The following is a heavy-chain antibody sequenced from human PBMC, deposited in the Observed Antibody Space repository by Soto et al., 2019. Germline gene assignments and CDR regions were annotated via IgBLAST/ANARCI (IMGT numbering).Heavy chain of an antibody. Sequence: PGGSLRLSCTPSGFTFGDYAMSWFRQAPGKGLEWVGVVRSKAYGGTTDYAASVKGRFDISRDDSKSIAYLQMNSVTTEDTAVYFCARYTYTSRYSYYGMDVWGHGTTVTVSS. D-gene: IGHD6-13*01. CDR2: VRSKAYGGTT. V-gene: IGHV3-49*03. CDR1: GFTFGDYA. CDR3: ARYTYTSRYSYYGMDV. J-gene: IGHJ6*02.